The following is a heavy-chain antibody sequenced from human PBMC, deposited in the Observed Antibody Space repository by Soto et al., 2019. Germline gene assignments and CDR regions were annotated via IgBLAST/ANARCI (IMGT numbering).Heavy chain of an antibody. CDR3: ARATTRGPLDY. D-gene: IGHD1-1*01. CDR1: GYTFTGYY. V-gene: IGHV1-2*02. CDR2: INPNSGGT. Sequence: QVQLVQSGAEVKKPGASVKVSCKASGYTFTGYYMHWVRQAPGQGLEWMGWINPNSGGTNYAQEFQGRVTMTRDTSISTAYMELSRLRSDDTAVYYCARATTRGPLDYWGQGTLVTVSS. J-gene: IGHJ4*02.